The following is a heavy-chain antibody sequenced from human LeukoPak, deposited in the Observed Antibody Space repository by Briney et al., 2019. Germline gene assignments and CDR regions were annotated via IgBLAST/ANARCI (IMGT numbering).Heavy chain of an antibody. Sequence: GGSLRLSCAASGFTFSSYTMHWVRQAPGKGLEWVAVISYDGSNKYYADSVKGRFTISRGNSKNTLYLQMNSLRAEDTAVYYCARGEGYCSGGSCYSGHAFDIWGQGTMVTVSS. CDR1: GFTFSSYT. J-gene: IGHJ3*02. CDR2: ISYDGSNK. CDR3: ARGEGYCSGGSCYSGHAFDI. D-gene: IGHD2-15*01. V-gene: IGHV3-30*04.